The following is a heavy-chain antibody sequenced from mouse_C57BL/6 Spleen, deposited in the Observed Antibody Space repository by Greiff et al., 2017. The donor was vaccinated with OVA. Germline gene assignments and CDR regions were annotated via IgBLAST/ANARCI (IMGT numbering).Heavy chain of an antibody. CDR2: IWRGGST. V-gene: IGHV2-5*01. J-gene: IGHJ4*01. D-gene: IGHD1-1*01. Sequence: VQLQQSGPGLVQPSQSLSITCTVSGFSLTSYGVHWVRQSPGKGLEWLGVIWRGGSTDYNAAFMSRLSITKDNSKSQVFFKMNSLQADDTAIYYCAKTTEDYYGSSYGYAMDYWGQGTSVTVSS. CDR1: GFSLTSYG. CDR3: AKTTEDYYGSSYGYAMDY.